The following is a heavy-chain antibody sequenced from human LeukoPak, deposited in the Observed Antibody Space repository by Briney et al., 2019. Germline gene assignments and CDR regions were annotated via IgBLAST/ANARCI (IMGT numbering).Heavy chain of an antibody. CDR1: GGTFSSYA. D-gene: IGHD3-3*01. J-gene: IGHJ4*02. Sequence: ASVKVSCKASGGTFSSYAISWVRQAPGQGLEWMGGIIPIFGTANYAQKFQGRVTITADESTSTAYMELSSLRSEDTAVYYCATSEGTSPYDFSGVRWGQGTLVTVSS. CDR3: ATSEGTSPYDFSGVR. V-gene: IGHV1-69*13. CDR2: IIPIFGTA.